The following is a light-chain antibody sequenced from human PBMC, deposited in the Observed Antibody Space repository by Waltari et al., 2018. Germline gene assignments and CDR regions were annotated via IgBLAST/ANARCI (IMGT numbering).Light chain of an antibody. CDR2: GVS. Sequence: QSALTQPASVSGSPGQSITIPCTGPSSDVGNYNYVSCYQQHPGKAPKLIIYGVSNRPSGVSNRFSGSKSGNTASLTISGLQAEDEADYYCSSYTGGSTFYVFGTGTKVAVL. J-gene: IGLJ1*01. CDR1: SSDVGNYNY. CDR3: SSYTGGSTFYV. V-gene: IGLV2-14*01.